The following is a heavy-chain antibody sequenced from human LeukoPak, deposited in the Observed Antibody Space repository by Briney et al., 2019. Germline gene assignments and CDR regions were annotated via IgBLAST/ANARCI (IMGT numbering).Heavy chain of an antibody. D-gene: IGHD2-15*01. J-gene: IGHJ4*02. V-gene: IGHV4-30-4*01. Sequence: SETLSLTCTVSGGSISGGDYYWSWIRQPPGKGLEWIGYIYYSGSTYYNPSLKRRVTISVDTSKNKFSLTLSSVTAADTAVYYCARVNPGYCSGGSCYYYFDYWGQGTLVTVSS. CDR2: IYYSGST. CDR3: ARVNPGYCSGGSCYYYFDY. CDR1: GGSISGGDYY.